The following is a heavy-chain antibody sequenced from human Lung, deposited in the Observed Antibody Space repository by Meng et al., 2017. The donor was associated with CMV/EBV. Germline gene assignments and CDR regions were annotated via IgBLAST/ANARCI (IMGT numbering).Heavy chain of an antibody. D-gene: IGHD6-19*01. Sequence: VQRVQSGAEEKRPGPSVKISCQASGYRFSGLYLNWARQAPGHGLEWLGRVNPISDDTHLAQKFEGRITVTRGATINTAFMELTRLRPDDTAVYYCAKSSDNGWSSWGPGTLVTVSS. J-gene: IGHJ4*01. CDR3: AKSSDNGWSS. V-gene: IGHV1-2*06. CDR1: GYRFSGLY. CDR2: VNPISDDT.